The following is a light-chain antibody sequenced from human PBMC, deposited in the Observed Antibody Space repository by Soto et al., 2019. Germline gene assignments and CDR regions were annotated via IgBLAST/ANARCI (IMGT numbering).Light chain of an antibody. CDR1: QSVSSSY. Sequence: EIVLTQSPGTLSLSPEERATLSCRASQSVSSSYLAWYQHKPGQAPRLLIYGTSFRATGIPDRFSGSGSGTDFTLTISRLEPEDFAVYYCQQFGSSTWTFGQGTKVEIK. CDR2: GTS. J-gene: IGKJ1*01. V-gene: IGKV3-20*01. CDR3: QQFGSSTWT.